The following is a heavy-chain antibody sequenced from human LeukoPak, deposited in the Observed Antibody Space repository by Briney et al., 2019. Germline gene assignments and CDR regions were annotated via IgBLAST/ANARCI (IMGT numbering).Heavy chain of an antibody. CDR3: ARGQLGPTSAPFDS. J-gene: IGHJ4*02. Sequence: ASVKVSCKASAYTFSSYLIHWVRQAPGQGLEWMGIIDPSGGSTGYAQKFQGRVTMTREASTTTIYMELRSLTFEDTAVYYCARGQLGPTSAPFDSWGQGTLVTVSS. CDR2: IDPSGGST. D-gene: IGHD1-26*01. V-gene: IGHV1-46*01. CDR1: AYTFSSYL.